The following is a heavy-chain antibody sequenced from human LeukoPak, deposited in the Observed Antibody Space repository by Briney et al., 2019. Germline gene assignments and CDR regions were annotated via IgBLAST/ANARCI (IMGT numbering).Heavy chain of an antibody. Sequence: GGSHAALRAASGFPFSSYWVHCVRQVPGKGLMWVSRINSDGRTTTYAASVKGRFTISRDNAKNPVYLQMNSLRAEGTAVFFCARAMVRGGPGFDIWRHWSRFTVSS. D-gene: IGHD3-10*01. CDR1: GFPFSSYW. CDR2: INSDGRTT. V-gene: IGHV3-74*03. J-gene: IGHJ3*02. CDR3: ARAMVRGGPGFDI.